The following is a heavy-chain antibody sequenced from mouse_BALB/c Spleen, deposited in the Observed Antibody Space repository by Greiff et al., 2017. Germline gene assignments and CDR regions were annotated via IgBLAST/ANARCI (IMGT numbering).Heavy chain of an antibody. Sequence: EGQGVESGGDLVKPGGSLKLSCAASGFTFSSYGMSWVRQTPDKRLEWVATISSGGSYTYYPDSVKGRFTISRDNAKNTLYLQMSSLKSEDTAMYYCARQGDYGNAFAYWGQGTLVTVSA. CDR2: ISSGGSYT. J-gene: IGHJ3*01. CDR3: ARQGDYGNAFAY. V-gene: IGHV5-6*01. D-gene: IGHD2-1*01. CDR1: GFTFSSYG.